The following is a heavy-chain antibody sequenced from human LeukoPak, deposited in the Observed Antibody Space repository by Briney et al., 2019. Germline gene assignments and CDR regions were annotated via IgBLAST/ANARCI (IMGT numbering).Heavy chain of an antibody. Sequence: SETLSLTCSVSSYSISSDYYWNWIRPSPGKGLEWIGIIHHSGSTYYNPSLKSRVTVSVHTSKNQFSLRLSSVTAADTAVYYCARSNCGGDCYSSYYYYGMDVWGQGTTVTVSS. D-gene: IGHD2-21*02. CDR2: IHHSGST. V-gene: IGHV4-38-2*01. J-gene: IGHJ6*02. CDR3: ARSNCGGDCYSSYYYYGMDV. CDR1: SYSISSDYY.